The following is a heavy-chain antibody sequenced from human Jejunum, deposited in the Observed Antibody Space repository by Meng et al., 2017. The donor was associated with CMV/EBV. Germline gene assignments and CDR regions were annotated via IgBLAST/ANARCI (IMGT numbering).Heavy chain of an antibody. Sequence: SGYPFINAGISWVRQAPGQGLEWMGCIRGYEGTTNYAQKFQGRVTMTTDTSTSTAYMELRSLRSDDTAVYYCARVPLIESVMQAFHYWGQGTLVTVSS. J-gene: IGHJ4*02. V-gene: IGHV1-18*01. CDR2: IRGYEGTT. D-gene: IGHD3-16*01. CDR3: ARVPLIESVMQAFHY. CDR1: GYPFINAG.